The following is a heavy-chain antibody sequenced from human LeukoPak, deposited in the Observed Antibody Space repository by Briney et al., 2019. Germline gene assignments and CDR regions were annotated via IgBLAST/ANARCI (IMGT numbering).Heavy chain of an antibody. CDR2: IHHSGST. Sequence: SETLSLTCAVYVDSFSDHYWTWIRQPPGKGLEWIGEIHHSGSTNYRLSLKSRVSISVDRSKNQFSLKLTSVTASDTAVYYCARSPATSWSNFDYWGQGTLVTVSS. J-gene: IGHJ4*02. V-gene: IGHV4-34*01. CDR1: VDSFSDHY. D-gene: IGHD2-2*01. CDR3: ARSPATSWSNFDY.